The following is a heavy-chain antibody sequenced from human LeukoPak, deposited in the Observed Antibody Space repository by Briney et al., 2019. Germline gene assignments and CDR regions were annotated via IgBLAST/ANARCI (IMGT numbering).Heavy chain of an antibody. V-gene: IGHV3-53*01. CDR3: ARGRHTFIAVDYFDY. Sequence: GGSLRLSCAASGFTVSSNYTSWVRQAPGKGLEWVSVIYSGGSTYYADSVKGRFTISRDNSKNTLYLQMNSLRAEDSALYYCARGRHTFIAVDYFDYWGQGTLVTVSS. CDR1: GFTVSSNY. D-gene: IGHD6-19*01. CDR2: IYSGGST. J-gene: IGHJ4*02.